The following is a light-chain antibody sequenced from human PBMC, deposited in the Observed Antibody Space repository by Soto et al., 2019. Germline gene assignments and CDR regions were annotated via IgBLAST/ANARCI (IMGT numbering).Light chain of an antibody. V-gene: IGKV1-5*01. CDR2: DAS. CDR1: QSISSW. Sequence: DIQMTQSPSTLSASVGDRVTITCRASQSISSWLAWYQQKPGKAPKLLIYDASSLESGVPSRFSGSGSGTEFTLTNSSLQPDDCATYYGQQYNSYSTCGQGTKVEIK. J-gene: IGKJ1*01. CDR3: QQYNSYST.